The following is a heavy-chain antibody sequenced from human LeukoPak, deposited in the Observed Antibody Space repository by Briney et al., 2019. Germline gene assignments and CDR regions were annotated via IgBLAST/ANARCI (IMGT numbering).Heavy chain of an antibody. CDR1: AGSISTFY. V-gene: IGHV4-59*01. CDR2: VYYTGKT. J-gene: IGHJ6*03. CDR3: ATHCSSTSCYMDYYYYMDV. Sequence: PSETLSLTCTLSAGSISTFYWSWIRQPPGKGLQWIGYVYYTGKTNYNPSLKSRVTISVDTSKNQFSLKLNSVTAADTAVYYCATHCSSTSCYMDYYYYMDVWGKGTTVTISS. D-gene: IGHD2-2*02.